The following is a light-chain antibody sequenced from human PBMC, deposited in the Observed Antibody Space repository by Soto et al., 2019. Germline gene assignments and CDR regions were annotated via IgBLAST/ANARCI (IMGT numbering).Light chain of an antibody. V-gene: IGKV3-20*01. CDR3: QQDGSSPMYT. Sequence: EIVLTQSPGTLSLSPGERATLSCRASQSVSSSYLAWYQQKPGQAPRLLIYGASSRATGIPDRFSGSGSGTDFTLTISRLEPEDFAVYYCQQDGSSPMYTFGQGNKLEIK. CDR2: GAS. CDR1: QSVSSSY. J-gene: IGKJ2*01.